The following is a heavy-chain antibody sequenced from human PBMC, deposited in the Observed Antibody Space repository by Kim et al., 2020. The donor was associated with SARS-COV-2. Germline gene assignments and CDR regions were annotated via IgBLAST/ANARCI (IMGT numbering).Heavy chain of an antibody. CDR1: GYTFTSYA. J-gene: IGHJ6*02. Sequence: ASVKVSCKASGYTFTSYAMHWVRQAPGQRLEWMGWINAGNGNTKYSQKFQGRVTITRDTSASTAYMELSSLRSEDTAVYYCARDRGYCSGGSCQEAAGSQDYYYGMDVWGQGTTVTVSS. CDR3: ARDRGYCSGGSCQEAAGSQDYYYGMDV. CDR2: INAGNGNT. D-gene: IGHD2-15*01. V-gene: IGHV1-3*01.